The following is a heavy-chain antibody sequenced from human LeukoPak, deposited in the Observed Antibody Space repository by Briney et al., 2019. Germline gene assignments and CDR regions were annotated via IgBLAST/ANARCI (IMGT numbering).Heavy chain of an antibody. V-gene: IGHV1-58*02. Sequence: SVKVSCKASGFTFTSSAMQWVRQARGQRLEWIGWIVVGSGNTNYAQKFQERVTITRDMSTSTAYMELSSLRSEDTAVYYCAALLRPFSSGEQNIGAFDIWGQGTMVTVSS. J-gene: IGHJ3*02. D-gene: IGHD6-19*01. CDR3: AALLRPFSSGEQNIGAFDI. CDR2: IVVGSGNT. CDR1: GFTFTSSA.